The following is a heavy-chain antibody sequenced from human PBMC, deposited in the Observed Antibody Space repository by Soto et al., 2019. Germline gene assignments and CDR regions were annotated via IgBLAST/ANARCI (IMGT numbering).Heavy chain of an antibody. Sequence: QITLTESGPTLVKPTQTLTLTCTFSGFSFSTSAVGVGWIRQPPGKALEWLALIYWDDDKRYRPFLKSRLTNTNATSTNQGVLTMTNMDPVATCTDYCATLYWAASGTRYYFDYWGQGTLVTVSS. CDR2: IYWDDDK. CDR1: GFSFSTSAVG. CDR3: ATLYWAASGTRYYFDY. D-gene: IGHD6-13*01. V-gene: IGHV2-5*02. J-gene: IGHJ4*02.